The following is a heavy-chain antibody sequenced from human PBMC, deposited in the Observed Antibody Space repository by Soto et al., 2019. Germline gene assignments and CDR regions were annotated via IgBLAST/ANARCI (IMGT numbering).Heavy chain of an antibody. Sequence: SETLSLTCTVSGGSISSGGYYWSWIRQHPGKGLEWIGYIYYSGSTYYNPSLKSRVTISVDTSKNQFSLKLSSVTAADTAVYCCARDSPIAAAGTGFDPWGQGTLVTVSS. CDR2: IYYSGST. CDR1: GGSISSGGYY. V-gene: IGHV4-31*03. CDR3: ARDSPIAAAGTGFDP. D-gene: IGHD6-13*01. J-gene: IGHJ5*02.